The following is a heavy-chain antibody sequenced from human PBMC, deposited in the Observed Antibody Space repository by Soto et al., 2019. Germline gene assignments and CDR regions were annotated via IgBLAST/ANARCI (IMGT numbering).Heavy chain of an antibody. CDR2: ISAYNGNT. D-gene: IGHD6-13*01. CDR1: GYTFPSYG. CDR3: ARGIAAAGKTNYYYYYYTDV. J-gene: IGHJ6*03. V-gene: IGHV1-18*01. Sequence: ASVKVSCKASGYTFPSYGISWVRQAPGQGLEWMGWISAYNGNTNYAQKLQGRVTMTTDTSTSTAYMELRSLRSDDTAVYYCARGIAAAGKTNYYYYYYTDVWGKGTTVTVSS.